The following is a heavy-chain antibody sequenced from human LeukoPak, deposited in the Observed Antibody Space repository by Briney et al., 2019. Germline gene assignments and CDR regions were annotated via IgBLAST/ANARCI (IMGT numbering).Heavy chain of an antibody. CDR1: GFTVSSNY. Sequence: PGGSLRLSCAASGFTVSSNYMSWVRQAPGKGLEWVSVIYSGGSTYYADSVKGRFTISRDNSKNTLYLQMNSLRAEDTAVYYCARVPAGSGWPVDYWGQGTLVTVSS. J-gene: IGHJ4*02. CDR2: IYSGGST. CDR3: ARVPAGSGWPVDY. V-gene: IGHV3-53*01. D-gene: IGHD6-19*01.